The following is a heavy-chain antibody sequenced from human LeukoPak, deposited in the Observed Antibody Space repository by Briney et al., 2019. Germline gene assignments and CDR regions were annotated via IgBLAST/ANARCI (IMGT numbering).Heavy chain of an antibody. J-gene: IGHJ4*02. V-gene: IGHV3-74*01. D-gene: IGHD2-15*01. CDR3: AIAPRYCSGGSCTHDY. CDR2: INSDGSST. CDR1: GFTFSSYW. Sequence: GGSLRLSCAASGFTFSSYWMHWVRQAPGKGLVWVSRINSDGSSTSYADSVKGRFTISRDNSKNTLYLQMNSLRAEDTAVYYCAIAPRYCSGGSCTHDYWGQGTLVTVSS.